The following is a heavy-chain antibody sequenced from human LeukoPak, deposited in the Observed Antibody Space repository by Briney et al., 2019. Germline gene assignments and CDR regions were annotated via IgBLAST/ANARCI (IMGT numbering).Heavy chain of an antibody. CDR1: GVSFNHYY. CDR2: INHSGYT. V-gene: IGHV4-34*01. CDR3: TRMTTGHDY. Sequence: SSETLTLTCAVSGVSFNHYYWSWVRQTPGKGLEWIGEINHSGYTNDSPSLKSRVTLSIDTSRKQFSLNLRSVTVADTGIYYCTRMTTGHDYWGQGTLVTVSS. D-gene: IGHD4-17*01. J-gene: IGHJ4*02.